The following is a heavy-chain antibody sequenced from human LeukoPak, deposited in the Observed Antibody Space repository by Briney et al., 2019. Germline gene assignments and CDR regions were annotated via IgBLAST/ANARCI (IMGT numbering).Heavy chain of an antibody. V-gene: IGHV1-2*02. CDR2: INPNSGGT. J-gene: IGHJ3*02. CDR3: ASPPPPYYDILTGPPLDI. Sequence: ASVKVSCKASGYTFTGYYMHWVRQAPGQGLEWMGWINPNSGGTNYAQKFQGRVTMTRDTSISTAYMELSRLRSDDTAVYYCASPPPPYYDILTGPPLDIGGKGTMVTVFS. CDR1: GYTFTGYY. D-gene: IGHD3-9*01.